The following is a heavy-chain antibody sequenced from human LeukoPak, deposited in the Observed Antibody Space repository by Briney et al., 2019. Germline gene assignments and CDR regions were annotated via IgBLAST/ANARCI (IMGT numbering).Heavy chain of an antibody. CDR3: ARKGGSGNLAYFDS. Sequence: PSETLSLTCTASGDSISGFYWSWIRQPPGQGLQWIGSIYTSGSTSYNPSLKSRVTISVDTSKNQFSLKLSSVTATDTAVYYCARKGGSGNLAYFDSWGQGILVTVSS. V-gene: IGHV4-4*09. J-gene: IGHJ4*02. CDR1: GDSISGFY. D-gene: IGHD3-10*01. CDR2: IYTSGST.